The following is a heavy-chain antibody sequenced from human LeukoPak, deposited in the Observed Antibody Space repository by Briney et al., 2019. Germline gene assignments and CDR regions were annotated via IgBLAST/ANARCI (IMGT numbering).Heavy chain of an antibody. Sequence: ASVKVSCKTSGYTFTSYDISWVRQAPGQGLEWMGWISAYNGNTNYAQKLQGRVTMTTDTSTSTAYMELRSLRSVDTAVYYCARSEDYGGNGDYWGQGTLVTVSS. CDR3: ARSEDYGGNGDY. D-gene: IGHD4-23*01. V-gene: IGHV1-18*01. CDR2: ISAYNGNT. J-gene: IGHJ4*02. CDR1: GYTFTSYD.